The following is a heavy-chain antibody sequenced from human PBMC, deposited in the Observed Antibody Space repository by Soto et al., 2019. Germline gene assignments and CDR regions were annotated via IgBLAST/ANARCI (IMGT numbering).Heavy chain of an antibody. CDR2: IHFSGSI. CDR1: DGSVSSGIYY. Sequence: QVQLQESGPGLVKPSETLSLTCSVSDGSVSSGIYYWSWIRQPPGKGLEWIGYIHFSGSITYNPSLKSRVNISVDTSKNQLSLKLSSVTAADTAVYYCGRGGDAYKMGRDWGQGTLVTVSS. CDR3: GRGGDAYKMGRD. J-gene: IGHJ4*02. D-gene: IGHD3-10*01. V-gene: IGHV4-61*01.